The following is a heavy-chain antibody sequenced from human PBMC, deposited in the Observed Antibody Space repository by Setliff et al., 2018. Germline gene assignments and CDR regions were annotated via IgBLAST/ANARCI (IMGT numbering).Heavy chain of an antibody. V-gene: IGHV4-59*02. CDR1: GGSVRGYY. CDR3: ARGGTYRYFDY. Sequence: SETLSLTCTVSGGSVRGYYWSWIRQPPGKGLEWIGYMYYSGDTNYNPSLKSRVTISVDTSKTQFSLKLSSVTAADTAIYYCARGGTYRYFDYWGQGTLVTVSS. J-gene: IGHJ4*02. CDR2: MYYSGDT.